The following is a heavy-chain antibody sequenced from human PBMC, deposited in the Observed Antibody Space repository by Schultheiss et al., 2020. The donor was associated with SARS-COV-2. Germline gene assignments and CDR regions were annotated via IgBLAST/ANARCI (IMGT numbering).Heavy chain of an antibody. CDR2: ISGSGGST. Sequence: GGSLRLSCAASGFTVSSNYMSWVRQAPGKGLEWVSAISGSGGSTYYADSVKGRFTISRDNSKNTLYLQMNSLRAEDTAVYYCAKRVGASSKPYYFDYWGQGTLVTVSS. CDR3: AKRVGASSKPYYFDY. D-gene: IGHD1-26*01. V-gene: IGHV3-23*01. CDR1: GFTVSSNY. J-gene: IGHJ4*02.